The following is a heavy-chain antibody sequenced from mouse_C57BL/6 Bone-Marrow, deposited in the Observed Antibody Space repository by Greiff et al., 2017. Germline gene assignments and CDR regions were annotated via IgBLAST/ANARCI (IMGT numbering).Heavy chain of an antibody. CDR2: ICPGSGST. V-gene: IGHV1-55*01. Sequence: VQLQQPGAELVKPGASVKMSCTASGYTFTSYWITWVKQRPGQGLEWIGDICPGSGSTNYNEKFKSKATLTVDTSSSTAYLQLSSLTAEDSAVYYCARCGPRSMDDWGKGTTVTVSS. J-gene: IGHJ4*01. CDR1: GYTFTSYW. CDR3: ARCGPRSMDD.